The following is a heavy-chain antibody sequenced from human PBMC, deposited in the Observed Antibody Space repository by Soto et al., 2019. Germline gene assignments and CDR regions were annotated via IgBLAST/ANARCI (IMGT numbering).Heavy chain of an antibody. Sequence: ASVKVSCKASGYTFTSDYMHGVRQAPGQGLEWMGIINPSGGSTSYAQKFQGRVTMTRDTSTSTVYMELSSLRSEDTAVYYCAAQVTTVTPSDWYFDLWGRGTLVTVSS. CDR1: GYTFTSDY. D-gene: IGHD4-17*01. CDR3: AAQVTTVTPSDWYFDL. CDR2: INPSGGST. J-gene: IGHJ2*01. V-gene: IGHV1-46*01.